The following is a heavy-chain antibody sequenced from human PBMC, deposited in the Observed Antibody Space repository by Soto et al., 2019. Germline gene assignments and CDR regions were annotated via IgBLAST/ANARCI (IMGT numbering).Heavy chain of an antibody. J-gene: IGHJ4*02. D-gene: IGHD3-3*01. V-gene: IGHV3-15*07. Sequence: EVQLVESGGGLVKPGGSLRLSCTASGFNISSAWMNWVRQAPGKGLEWVGRIKTKTQGETTDYPAPVKGRFTISRDDSKNTLYLQMNSLKMEDTAVYYCTTGSVEGYWGQGTLVTVSS. CDR1: GFNISSAW. CDR3: TTGSVEGY. CDR2: IKTKTQGETT.